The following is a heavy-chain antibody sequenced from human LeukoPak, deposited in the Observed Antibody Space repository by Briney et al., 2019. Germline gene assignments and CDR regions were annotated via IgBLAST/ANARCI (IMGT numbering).Heavy chain of an antibody. D-gene: IGHD2-21*02. V-gene: IGHV4-59*01. CDR3: AGRTAATTRPFDY. CDR1: GVPIDSYH. CDR2: FYYTGST. J-gene: IGHJ4*02. Sequence: PSETLSLTCSVSGVPIDSYHWSWIRQPPGKGLEWIGYFYYTGSTNYSPSFEGRVTISEDTSKNQISLRLMSVTAADTAVYYCAGRTAATTRPFDYWGQGTLVTVSS.